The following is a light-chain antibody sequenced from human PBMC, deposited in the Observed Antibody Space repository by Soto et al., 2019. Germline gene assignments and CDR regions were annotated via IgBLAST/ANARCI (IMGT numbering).Light chain of an antibody. J-gene: IGKJ4*01. CDR3: QHRSNGLI. Sequence: EIVLTQSPATLSLSPGERATLSCMASQSVSSYLAWYQQKPGQAPRLLIYDASNRATGIPARFSGSGSGTDFTLTISSLEPEDFAVYYGQHRSNGLIFGGGTKVEIK. CDR1: QSVSSY. CDR2: DAS. V-gene: IGKV3-11*01.